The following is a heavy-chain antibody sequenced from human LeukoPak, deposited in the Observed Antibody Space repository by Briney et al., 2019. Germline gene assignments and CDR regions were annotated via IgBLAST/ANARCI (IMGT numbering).Heavy chain of an antibody. J-gene: IGHJ4*02. Sequence: PGGSLRLSCAASGFTFDDYAMHWVRQAPGKGLEWVSGISWNSGSIGYADSVKGRFTISRDNAKNSLYLQMNSLRAEDMALYYCAKAARGPYSSSSLDYWGQGTLVTVSS. CDR3: AKAARGPYSSSSLDY. D-gene: IGHD6-6*01. CDR1: GFTFDDYA. CDR2: ISWNSGSI. V-gene: IGHV3-9*03.